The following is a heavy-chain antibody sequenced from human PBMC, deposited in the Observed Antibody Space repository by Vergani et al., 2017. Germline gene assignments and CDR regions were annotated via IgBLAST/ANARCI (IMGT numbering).Heavy chain of an antibody. J-gene: IGHJ4*02. CDR3: ARTESFILRYFHWAL. V-gene: IGHV4-39*01. D-gene: IGHD3-9*01. CDR1: GGSITSSSYY. Sequence: QLHLQESGPGLVKPSETLSLTCTVSGGSITSSSYYLGWIRQPPGKGLEWIGNIYHSWGAYYNPSLKGRVTISVDTSKNQFSLEVTSVTAADTAIYFCARTESFILRYFHWALWVQGTLVTVSS. CDR2: IYHSWGA.